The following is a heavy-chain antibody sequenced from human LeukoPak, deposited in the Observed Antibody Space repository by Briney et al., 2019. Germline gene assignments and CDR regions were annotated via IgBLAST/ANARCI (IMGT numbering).Heavy chain of an antibody. D-gene: IGHD2-2*01. CDR3: ARGGWSLGYCSSSSCLDWFDP. Sequence: ASVKVSCKASRYTFTDYYMHWVRQAPGQGLEWMGWINPNSGGTNYAQKFQGGVTMTRDTSISTAYMELSRLRSDDTAVYYCARGGWSLGYCSSSSCLDWFDPWGQGTLVTVSS. CDR2: INPNSGGT. CDR1: RYTFTDYY. V-gene: IGHV1-2*02. J-gene: IGHJ5*02.